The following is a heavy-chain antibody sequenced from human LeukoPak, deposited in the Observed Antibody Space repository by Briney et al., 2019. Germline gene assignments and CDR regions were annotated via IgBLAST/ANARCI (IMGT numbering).Heavy chain of an antibody. CDR1: GFTFSNYG. D-gene: IGHD5-18*01. Sequence: GGSLRLSCAASGFTFSNYGMHWVRQAPGKGPEWVAVISYDGTLQFYAGSVKGRFTISRDNSKNTLYLQMNSLRAEDTALYYCAKARMRYSYDYYFDYWGQGTLVTVSS. J-gene: IGHJ4*02. CDR3: AKARMRYSYDYYFDY. CDR2: ISYDGTLQ. V-gene: IGHV3-30*18.